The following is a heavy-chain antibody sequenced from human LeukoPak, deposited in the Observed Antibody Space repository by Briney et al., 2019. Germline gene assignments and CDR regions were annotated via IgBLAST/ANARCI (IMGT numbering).Heavy chain of an antibody. V-gene: IGHV3-30*03. CDR2: VSYDGTKK. CDR3: ARQVAGLDY. CDR1: GFTFSSYG. J-gene: IGHJ4*02. D-gene: IGHD6-19*01. Sequence: GGSLTLSCAASGFTFSSYGMQWVRQAPGKGLEWVAVVSYDGTKKYYTDSVKGRFTISRDNSKNTLYLQMNSLRAEDTAVYYCARQVAGLDYWGQGTLVTVSS.